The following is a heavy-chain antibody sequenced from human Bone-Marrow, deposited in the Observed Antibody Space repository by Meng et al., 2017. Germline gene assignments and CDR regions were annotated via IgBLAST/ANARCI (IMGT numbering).Heavy chain of an antibody. J-gene: IGHJ6*02. CDR2: ISNSGSTI. D-gene: IGHD6-13*01. V-gene: IGHV3-48*03. CDR1: GFTFSSYE. CDR3: ARDPGYSSSWLGTYYYYGMDV. Sequence: LSLTCAASGFTFSSYEMNWVRQAPGKGLEWVSYISNSGSTIYYADSVKGRFTISRDNAKNSLYLQMNSLRADDTAVYYCARDPGYSSSWLGTYYYYGMDVWGPGTTVTVSS.